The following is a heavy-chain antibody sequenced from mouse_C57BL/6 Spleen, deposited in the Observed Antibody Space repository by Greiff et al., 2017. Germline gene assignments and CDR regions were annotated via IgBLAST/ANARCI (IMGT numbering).Heavy chain of an antibody. CDR3: ARSVYDGYSYYFDY. V-gene: IGHV1-81*01. J-gene: IGHJ2*01. Sequence: VKLMESGAELARPGASVKLSCKASGYTFTSYGISWVKQRTGQGLEWIGEIYPRSGNTYYNEKFKGKATLTADKSSSTAYMELRSLTSEDSAVYFCARSVYDGYSYYFDYWGQGTTLTVSS. CDR1: GYTFTSYG. D-gene: IGHD2-3*01. CDR2: IYPRSGNT.